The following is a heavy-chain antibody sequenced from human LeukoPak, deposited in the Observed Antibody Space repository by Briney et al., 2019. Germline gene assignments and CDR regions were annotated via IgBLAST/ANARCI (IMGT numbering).Heavy chain of an antibody. D-gene: IGHD3-3*01. CDR2: IKSDGST. J-gene: IGHJ1*01. Sequence: GGSLRLSCAASGFTFSAYWMHWVRQAPGKGLVWVSRIKSDGSTNYADSVKGRFTISRDNAKNTLSLQMNSLRPEDTGVYYCARAPSEIGGYYPEYFRHWGQGTLVTVSS. V-gene: IGHV3-74*01. CDR3: ARAPSEIGGYYPEYFRH. CDR1: GFTFSAYW.